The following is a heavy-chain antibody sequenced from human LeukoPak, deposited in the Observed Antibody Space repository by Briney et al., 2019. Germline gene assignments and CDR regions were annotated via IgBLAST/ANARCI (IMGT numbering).Heavy chain of an antibody. Sequence: SETLSLTCTVSGGSISGHYWSWIRQPPGKGLEWIGYIYYTGSTNYNPSLKSRVTMSVDTSRNQFSLNLRSVTPADTAVYYCARDLDYVFDYWGQGTLVTVSS. D-gene: IGHD3-10*02. CDR2: IYYTGST. V-gene: IGHV4-59*11. J-gene: IGHJ4*02. CDR1: GGSISGHY. CDR3: ARDLDYVFDY.